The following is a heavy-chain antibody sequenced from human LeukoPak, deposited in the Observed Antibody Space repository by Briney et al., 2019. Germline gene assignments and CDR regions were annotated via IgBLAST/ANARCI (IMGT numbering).Heavy chain of an antibody. CDR2: IYYSGNT. J-gene: IGHJ4*02. V-gene: IGHV4-39*07. D-gene: IGHD3-10*01. CDR3: ARDARVQKWFGELLKTTTYYFDY. CDR1: GRSISSSSYY. Sequence: SETLSLTCTVSGRSISSSSYYWRWIRQPPGKGLEWIGIIYYSGNTYYNPSLKRLVTISIDTPKNQFSLKLSSVTAADAAVYYCARDARVQKWFGELLKTTTYYFDYWGQGTLVTVSS.